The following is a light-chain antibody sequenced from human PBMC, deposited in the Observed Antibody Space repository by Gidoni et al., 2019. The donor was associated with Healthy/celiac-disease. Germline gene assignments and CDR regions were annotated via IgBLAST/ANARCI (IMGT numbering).Light chain of an antibody. J-gene: IGKJ1*01. CDR1: QSIGSS. V-gene: IGKV6-21*01. CDR2: YAS. CDR3: HQSSSLPQT. Sequence: EIVLTQSPDIQSVTPKEKVTITCRASQSIGSSLHLYQQKPDQSPNLLIKYASPSFSWFPSRFSDSGSGTDFTLTINSLEAEDAATYYFHQSSSLPQTFGQGTKVEIQ.